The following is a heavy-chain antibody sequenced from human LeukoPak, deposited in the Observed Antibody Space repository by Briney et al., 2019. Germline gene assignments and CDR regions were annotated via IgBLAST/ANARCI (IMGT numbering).Heavy chain of an antibody. CDR3: ARGTQLPRSFDY. V-gene: IGHV1-18*04. CDR2: ISAYNGNR. J-gene: IGHJ4*02. CDR1: GYTFTSYG. Sequence: GAAVKVSCKASGYTFTSYGFGWVRQAPGQGLEWMGWISAYNGNRNYAQKLQGRVTMTTDRSTSTADMELKSRRSDDTAVYYCARGTQLPRSFDYWGQGTLVTVTS. D-gene: IGHD2-2*01.